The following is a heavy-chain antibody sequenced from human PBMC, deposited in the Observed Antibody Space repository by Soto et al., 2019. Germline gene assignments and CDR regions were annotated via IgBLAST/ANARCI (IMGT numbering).Heavy chain of an antibody. CDR3: ARAPGVTMVRGVIIPWAYYYYGMDV. D-gene: IGHD3-10*01. Sequence: SQTLSLTCAISVDIVSSNSAAWNCIRQSPSRGLEWLGRTYYRSKWYNDYAVSVKSRITINPDTSKNQFSLQLNSVTPEDTAVYYCARAPGVTMVRGVIIPWAYYYYGMDVWGQGTTVTVSS. CDR1: VDIVSSNSAA. CDR2: TYYRSKWYN. J-gene: IGHJ6*02. V-gene: IGHV6-1*01.